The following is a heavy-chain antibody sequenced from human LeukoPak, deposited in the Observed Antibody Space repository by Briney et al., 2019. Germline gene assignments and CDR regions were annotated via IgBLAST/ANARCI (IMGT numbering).Heavy chain of an antibody. CDR2: ISAGNGNT. J-gene: IGHJ4*02. D-gene: IGHD1-26*01. CDR1: GYTFTSYA. Sequence: ASVKVSCKASGYTFTSYAIHWVRQAPGQRLEWMGWISAGNGNTKYSQNFQGRVTFISNTSATTAFMELSSLRSEDATVYYCARDSGSGNNDYWGQGTLVTVSS. V-gene: IGHV1-3*01. CDR3: ARDSGSGNNDY.